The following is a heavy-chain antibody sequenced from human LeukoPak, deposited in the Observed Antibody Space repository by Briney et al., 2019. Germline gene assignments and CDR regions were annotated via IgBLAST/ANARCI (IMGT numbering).Heavy chain of an antibody. CDR3: ARKDGDY. V-gene: IGHV4-4*07. J-gene: IGHJ4*02. CDR1: GASISTFH. CDR2: IYSSGST. Sequence: SETLSLTCSVSGASISTFHWTWFRQPAGRGLEWIGLIYSSGSTLLNPSLKNRVAMSVDLTKNQLSLKLTSVTAADTAMYSCARKDGDYWGRGTLVTVSS.